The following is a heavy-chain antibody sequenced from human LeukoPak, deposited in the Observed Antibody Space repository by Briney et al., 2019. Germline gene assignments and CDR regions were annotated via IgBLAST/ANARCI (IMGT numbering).Heavy chain of an antibody. D-gene: IGHD3-10*01. V-gene: IGHV3-23*01. CDR3: VRPLMLRGDQTDH. CDR1: GFTFSNYA. CDR2: ISRGGDRT. J-gene: IGHJ5*02. Sequence: GGSLRLSCAASGFTFSNYAMSWVRQAPGKGLEWVSGISRGGDRTEYADSVKGRFTISRDNSKNTLDLQMNSLRAEDTAEYYCVRPLMLRGDQTDHWGQGTLVIVSS.